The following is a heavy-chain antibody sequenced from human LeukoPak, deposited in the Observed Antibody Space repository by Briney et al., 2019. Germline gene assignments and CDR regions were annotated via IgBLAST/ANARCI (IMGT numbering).Heavy chain of an antibody. V-gene: IGHV3-23*01. D-gene: IGHD4/OR15-4a*01. CDR2: ISGSGGRT. J-gene: IGHJ4*02. CDR3: ARRAGAYSHPYDY. Sequence: GGSLRLSCAASGFTFSSYSMNWVRQAPGKGLEWVSSISGSGGRTYYADSVKGRFTISRDNSKNTLSLQMNSLRAEDTAVYYCARRAGAYSHPYDYWGQGTLVTVSS. CDR1: GFTFSSYS.